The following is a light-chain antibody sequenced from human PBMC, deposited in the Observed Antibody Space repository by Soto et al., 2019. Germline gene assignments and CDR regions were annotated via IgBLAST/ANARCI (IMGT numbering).Light chain of an antibody. CDR2: GAS. CDR1: QHIATS. CDR3: QQSSSVPRT. V-gene: IGKV1-39*01. J-gene: IGKJ1*01. Sequence: DIQMTQSPSLLSASIGDRVTITCRASQHIATSLSWFQHKVGKAPTLLIYGASALQSGVPSRFSGSGSGTHFTLTISGLQPEDFATYYCQQSSSVPRTIGQGTRVDLK.